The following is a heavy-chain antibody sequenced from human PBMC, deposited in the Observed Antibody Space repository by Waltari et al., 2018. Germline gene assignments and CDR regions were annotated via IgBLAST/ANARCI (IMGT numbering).Heavy chain of an antibody. CDR2: INPNSGGA. J-gene: IGHJ4*02. CDR1: GYTFTGYD. Sequence: QVQLVQSGAAVKKPGASVKVSCKASGYTFTGYDIHWVRQAPGQGLEWMGWINPNSGGANYARRFQGRVTMTRDTSVSTAYMDLSRLRSDDTAVYYCARGENYYDTSGYYYYWGQGTLVTVSS. D-gene: IGHD3-22*01. CDR3: ARGENYYDTSGYYYY. V-gene: IGHV1-2*02.